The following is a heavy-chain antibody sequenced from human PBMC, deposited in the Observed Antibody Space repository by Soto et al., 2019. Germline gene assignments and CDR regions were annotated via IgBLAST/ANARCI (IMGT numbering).Heavy chain of an antibody. CDR2: MSGSDDST. V-gene: IGHV3-23*01. CDR3: AKTRGAMIDAMAGYGMDV. CDR1: GFSFSSFA. J-gene: IGHJ6*02. D-gene: IGHD2-2*01. Sequence: EVQLLESGGGFIPPGWSLRLSCAASGFSFSSFARNWVRQAPGKGLEWVSIMSGSDDSTFYADSVKVLFTISRDTSKSTLYLHINSLRAYDTAVYYCAKTRGAMIDAMAGYGMDVWGQGTTGTVS.